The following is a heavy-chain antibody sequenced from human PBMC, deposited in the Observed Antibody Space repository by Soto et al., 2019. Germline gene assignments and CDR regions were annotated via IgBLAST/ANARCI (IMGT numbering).Heavy chain of an antibody. CDR1: GGSISSYY. J-gene: IGHJ4*02. CDR2: IYYGGST. Sequence: SETLSLTCTVSGGSISSYYWSWIRQPPGKGLEWIGYIYYGGSTNYNPSLKSRVTISVDTSKNQFPLKLSSVTAADTAVYYCARANKYNYYDSSGYYYPDWGQGTLVTVSS. CDR3: ARANKYNYYDSSGYYYPD. V-gene: IGHV4-59*01. D-gene: IGHD3-22*01.